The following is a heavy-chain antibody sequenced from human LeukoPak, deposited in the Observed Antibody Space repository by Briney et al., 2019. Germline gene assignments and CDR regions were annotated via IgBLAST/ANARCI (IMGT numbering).Heavy chain of an antibody. D-gene: IGHD3-22*01. V-gene: IGHV3-30*18. CDR1: GFTFSSYG. J-gene: IGHJ4*02. CDR3: AKVKGLNYYGSSRLDY. Sequence: GRSLRLSCAASGFTFSSYGMHWVRQAPGKGLEWVAVISYDGSNKYYADSVKGRFTISRDNSKNTLYLQMNSLRAEDTAVYYCAKVKGLNYYGSSRLDYWGQGTLVTVSS. CDR2: ISYDGSNK.